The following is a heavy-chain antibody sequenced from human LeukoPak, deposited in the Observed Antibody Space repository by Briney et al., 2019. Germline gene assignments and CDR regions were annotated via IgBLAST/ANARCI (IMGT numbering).Heavy chain of an antibody. CDR2: IYYTGTT. CDR1: GGSISSYS. J-gene: IGHJ5*02. D-gene: IGHD3-22*01. CDR3: ARDRYYYDSSGTPFDP. V-gene: IGHV4-59*06. Sequence: SETLSLTCTVSGGSISSYSWSWIRQRPGKDLEWIGYIYYTGTTYYNSALKSRVTMSVDTSKNQFFLRLSSVAAADTAVYYCARDRYYYDSSGTPFDPWGPGTLVTVSS.